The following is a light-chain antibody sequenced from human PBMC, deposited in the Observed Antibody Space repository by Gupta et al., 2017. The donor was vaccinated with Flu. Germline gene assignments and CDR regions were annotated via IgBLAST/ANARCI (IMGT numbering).Light chain of an antibody. Sequence: QTVVTQEPSFSVSHGGTVTLTCGLCSGSVSTSYFPSWYQQTPGQPPRTLIYSTDTRSSGVPDRFSGSILGNKAALTITGAQADDESDYHCVLYMGSGVWVFGGGTKLTVL. J-gene: IGLJ3*02. CDR3: VLYMGSGVWV. V-gene: IGLV8-61*01. CDR2: STD. CDR1: SGSVSTSYF.